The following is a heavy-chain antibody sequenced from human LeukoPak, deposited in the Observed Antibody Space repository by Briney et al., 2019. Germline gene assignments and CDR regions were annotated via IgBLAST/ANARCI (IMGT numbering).Heavy chain of an antibody. D-gene: IGHD5-24*01. CDR2: ISGSGGST. J-gene: IGHJ4*02. Sequence: GGSPRLSCAASGFTFSSYAMSWVRQAPGKGLEWVSAISGSGGSTYYADSVKGRFTISRDNSKNTLYLQMNSLRAEDTAVYYCAYQDGYRGKIDYWGQGTLVTVSS. CDR3: AYQDGYRGKIDY. V-gene: IGHV3-23*01. CDR1: GFTFSSYA.